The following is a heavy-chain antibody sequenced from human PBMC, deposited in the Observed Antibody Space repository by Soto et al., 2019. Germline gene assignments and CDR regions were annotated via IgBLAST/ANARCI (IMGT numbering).Heavy chain of an antibody. CDR2: FDPEDGEI. D-gene: IGHD2-21*02. V-gene: IGHV1-24*01. CDR1: GYTLTELS. Sequence: QVQLVQSGAEVKKPGASVKVSCKVSGYTLTELSMHWVRQAPGKGLEWMGGFDPEDGEIIYAQKFQGRVTMTEDTSTDTAYMELSSLRSEDTAVYYCATAGSVVTALSPGYYFDYWGQGTLVTVSS. J-gene: IGHJ4*02. CDR3: ATAGSVVTALSPGYYFDY.